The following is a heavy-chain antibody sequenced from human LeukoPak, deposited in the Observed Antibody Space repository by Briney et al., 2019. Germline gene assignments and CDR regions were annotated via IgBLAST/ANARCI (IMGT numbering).Heavy chain of an antibody. CDR3: ARGADGVSSNSRGWFDP. V-gene: IGHV3-48*01. Sequence: QPGGSLRLSCAASGFRFSDYAMNWVRQAPGKGLEWVSYISSSGSTIYYADSVKGRFTISRDNSKNTLYLQMNSLRAEDTAVYSCARGADGVSSNSRGWFDPWGQGTLVTVSS. CDR1: GFRFSDYA. J-gene: IGHJ5*02. D-gene: IGHD2-15*01. CDR2: ISSSGSTI.